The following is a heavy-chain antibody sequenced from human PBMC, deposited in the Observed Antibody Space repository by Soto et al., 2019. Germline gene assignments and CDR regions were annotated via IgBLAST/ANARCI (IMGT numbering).Heavy chain of an antibody. J-gene: IGHJ5*02. V-gene: IGHV4-39*01. CDR2: MYYSGTT. CDR3: AVLASTDNWFDP. Sequence: SETLSLTCTVSGGSISSSDFYWGWLRQTPGKGLEFIGSMYYSGTTYYNPSLKSRVTISVDTSKNQFTLKLISVTAADTAVYYCAVLASTDNWFDPWGEGTPVTVSS. CDR1: GGSISSSDFY. D-gene: IGHD1-26*01.